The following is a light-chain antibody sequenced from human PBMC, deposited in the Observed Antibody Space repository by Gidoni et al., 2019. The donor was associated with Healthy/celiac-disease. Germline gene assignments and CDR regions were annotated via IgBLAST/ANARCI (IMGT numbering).Light chain of an antibody. V-gene: IGKV3-15*01. CDR2: DAS. J-gene: IGKJ1*01. CDR3: QQYNNWPPWT. CDR1: QSISSN. Sequence: EIVMTKSPATLSVSPGEGATLSCRASQSISSNLAWSQQKPGQAPRLLIYDASTRATGIPARFIGSGSGTEFTLTISSLQSEDFAVYYCQQYNNWPPWTFGQWTKVEIK.